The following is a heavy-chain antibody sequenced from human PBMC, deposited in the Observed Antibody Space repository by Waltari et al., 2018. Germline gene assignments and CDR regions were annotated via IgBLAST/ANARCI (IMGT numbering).Heavy chain of an antibody. Sequence: VQLVESGGGLVQPGGSLRLSCAASGFILSRFWMSWVRQAPGKGLEWIGNVFDTGDTHYNPSLKSRVTISVDTSKSQFSLNLHSVTAADTAMYYCARVALAAGGPYYFDSWGQGTLVTVSS. J-gene: IGHJ4*02. V-gene: IGHV4-4*02. CDR2: VFDTGDT. CDR1: GFILSRFW. CDR3: ARVALAAGGPYYFDS. D-gene: IGHD2-15*01.